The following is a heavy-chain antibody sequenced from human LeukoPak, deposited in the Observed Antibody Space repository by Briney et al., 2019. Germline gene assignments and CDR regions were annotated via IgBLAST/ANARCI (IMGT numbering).Heavy chain of an antibody. CDR2: INPNSGGT. J-gene: IGHJ5*02. Sequence: ASVKVSCTASGYTFTGYYMHWVRQAPGQGLEWMGWINPNSGGTNYAQKFQGRVTMTRDTSISTAYMELSRLRSDDTAVYYCARLGTYNWNDYLPGNWFDPWGQGTLVTVSA. V-gene: IGHV1-2*02. CDR1: GYTFTGYY. D-gene: IGHD1-1*01. CDR3: ARLGTYNWNDYLPGNWFDP.